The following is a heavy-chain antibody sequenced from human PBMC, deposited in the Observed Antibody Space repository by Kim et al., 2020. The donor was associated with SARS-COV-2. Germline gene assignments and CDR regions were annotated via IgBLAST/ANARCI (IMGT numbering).Heavy chain of an antibody. J-gene: IGHJ4*02. CDR2: ISYDGSNK. D-gene: IGHD2-15*01. CDR3: ARDGAVEYGSGGSCYSGQAYFDY. Sequence: GGSLRLSCAASGFTFSSYAMHWVRQAPGKGLEWVAVISYDGSNKYYVDSVKGRFTISRDNSKNTLYLQMNSLRAEDTAVYYCARDGAVEYGSGGSCYSGQAYFDYWGQGTLVTVSS. V-gene: IGHV3-30*04. CDR1: GFTFSSYA.